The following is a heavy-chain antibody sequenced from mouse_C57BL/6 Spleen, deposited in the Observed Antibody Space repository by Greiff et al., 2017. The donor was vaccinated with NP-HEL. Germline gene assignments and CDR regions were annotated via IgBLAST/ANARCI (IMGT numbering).Heavy chain of an antibody. CDR1: GFTFTDYY. D-gene: IGHD1-1*01. Sequence: EVQLVESGGGLVQPGGSLSLSCAASGFTFTDYYMSWVRQPPGKALEWLGFIRNKANGYTTEYSASVKGRFTISRDNSQSILYLQMNALRAEDSATYYCARYPGSSLYYYAMDYWGQGTSVTVSS. CDR3: ARYPGSSLYYYAMDY. J-gene: IGHJ4*01. V-gene: IGHV7-3*01. CDR2: IRNKANGYTT.